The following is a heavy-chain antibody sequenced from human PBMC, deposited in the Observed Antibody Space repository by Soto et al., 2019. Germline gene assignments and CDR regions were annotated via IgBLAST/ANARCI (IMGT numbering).Heavy chain of an antibody. V-gene: IGHV1-69*13. CDR2: IIPIFGTA. D-gene: IGHD5-12*01. J-gene: IGHJ4*02. CDR3: ASARDRGYSGYMKNEPFDY. CDR1: GGTFSSYA. Sequence: ASVKVSCKASGGTFSSYAISWVRQAPGQGLEWMGGIIPIFGTANYAQKFQGRVTITADESTSTAYMELSSLRSEDTAVYYCASARDRGYSGYMKNEPFDYWGQGTLVTVSS.